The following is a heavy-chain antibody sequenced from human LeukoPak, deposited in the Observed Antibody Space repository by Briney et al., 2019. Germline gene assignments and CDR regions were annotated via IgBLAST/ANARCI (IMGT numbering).Heavy chain of an antibody. CDR3: ARHTSGQPFDY. J-gene: IGHJ4*02. CDR1: GFIFSNYE. Sequence: GGSLRLSCAASGFIFSNYEMNWVRQAPGKGLEWVSYISDSGSTIYYADSVKGRFTISRDNAKNSLYLQMNSLRAEDTAVYYCARHTSGQPFDYWGQGTLVTVSS. V-gene: IGHV3-48*03. D-gene: IGHD6-19*01. CDR2: ISDSGSTI.